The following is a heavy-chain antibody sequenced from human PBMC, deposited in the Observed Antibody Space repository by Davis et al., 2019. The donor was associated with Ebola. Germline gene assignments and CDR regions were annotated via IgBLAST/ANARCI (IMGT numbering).Heavy chain of an antibody. CDR1: GYSFSSYW. CDR3: ASLRRTITGMDDGFDI. J-gene: IGHJ3*02. CDR2: FYPGDSDS. D-gene: IGHD2-8*02. Sequence: GESLKISCKGSGYSFSSYWLAWVRHMPGKGLEWMGIFYPGDSDSRYSPSFEGQVIISADKSMKTAFLQWSSLKASDSGMYYCASLRRTITGMDDGFDIWGQGTMVTVSS. V-gene: IGHV5-51*06.